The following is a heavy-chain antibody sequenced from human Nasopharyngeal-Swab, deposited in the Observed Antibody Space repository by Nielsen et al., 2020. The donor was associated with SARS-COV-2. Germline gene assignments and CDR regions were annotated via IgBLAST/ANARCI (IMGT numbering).Heavy chain of an antibody. Sequence: SETLSLTCTVSGCSISSSSYYWGWIRQPPGKGLEWIGSIYYSGSTYYNPSLKSRVTISVDTSKNQFSLKLSSVTAADTAVYYCASIAAPVLYFDYWGQGTLVTVSS. CDR1: GCSISSSSYY. CDR2: IYYSGST. J-gene: IGHJ4*02. CDR3: ASIAAPVLYFDY. V-gene: IGHV4-39*01. D-gene: IGHD6-6*01.